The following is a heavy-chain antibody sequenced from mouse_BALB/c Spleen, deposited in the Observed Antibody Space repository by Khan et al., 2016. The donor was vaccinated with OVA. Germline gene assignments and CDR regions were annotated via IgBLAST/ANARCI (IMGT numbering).Heavy chain of an antibody. CDR2: ISSGGDYT. Sequence: EVELVVSGGDLVKPGGSLKLSCVASGFTFSSYSMSWVRQTPDKRLEWVASISSGGDYTYYPDSVKGRLPISRDNAKNTLYLQMSDLKSEDTAMYYCADHLTGSFDDWGQGTLVTVSA. CDR1: GFTFSSYS. CDR3: ADHLTGSFDD. D-gene: IGHD4-1*01. V-gene: IGHV5-6*01. J-gene: IGHJ3*01.